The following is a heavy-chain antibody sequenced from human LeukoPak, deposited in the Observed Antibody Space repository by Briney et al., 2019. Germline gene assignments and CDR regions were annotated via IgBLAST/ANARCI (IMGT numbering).Heavy chain of an antibody. CDR3: ARAYDSSGYYYQNAFDI. CDR2: INPSGGGT. CDR1: GYSFTNYY. D-gene: IGHD3-22*01. V-gene: IGHV1-46*01. Sequence: ASVKVSCKASGYSFTNYYIHWVRQAPGQGLEWMGRINPSGGGTSYAQKFQGRVTITRDTSASTAYMELSSLRSEDTAVYYCARAYDSSGYYYQNAFDIWGQGTMVTVSS. J-gene: IGHJ3*02.